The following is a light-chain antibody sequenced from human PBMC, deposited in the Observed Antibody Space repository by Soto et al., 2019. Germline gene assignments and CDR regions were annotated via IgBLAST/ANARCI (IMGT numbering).Light chain of an antibody. CDR1: SSDVGAFNF. Sequence: QSVLTQPASVSGSPGQSITISCTGTSSDVGAFNFVSWHQQHPGKAHKLMIYNVYDRPSGVSYRFSGSKYGNTASLTISGLQGEDEADYYCSSYTVSRTYVFGTGTKVTVL. CDR2: NVY. CDR3: SSYTVSRTYV. J-gene: IGLJ1*01. V-gene: IGLV2-14*03.